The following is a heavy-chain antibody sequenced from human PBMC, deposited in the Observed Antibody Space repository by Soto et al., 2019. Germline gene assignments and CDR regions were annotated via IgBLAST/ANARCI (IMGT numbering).Heavy chain of an antibody. J-gene: IGHJ4*02. CDR2: ISSSSSYI. D-gene: IGHD3-22*01. CDR3: ARDPFTMIVVVNPCLDY. CDR1: VFTFSSYS. V-gene: IGHV3-21*01. Sequence: PGGSLRLSCASSVFTFSSYSMNCVRQSPGKWLEWVSSISSSSSYIYYADSVKGRFTISRDNAKNSLYLQMNSLRAEDTAVYYCARDPFTMIVVVNPCLDYWGQGTRVTVSS.